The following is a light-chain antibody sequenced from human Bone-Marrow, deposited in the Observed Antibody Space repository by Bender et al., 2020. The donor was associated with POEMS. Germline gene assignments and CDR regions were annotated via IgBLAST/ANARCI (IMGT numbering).Light chain of an antibody. V-gene: IGLV1-44*01. Sequence: QSVLTQPPSASGTPGQWVTISCSGSSSNIGTNPVNWYQQLPGTAPKLLIFGNDNRPSGVPGRFSGSKSGTSASLAISGLQSEDGADYYCAAWEDSLNGWVFGGGTKLTVL. CDR1: SSNIGTNP. J-gene: IGLJ3*02. CDR3: AAWEDSLNGWV. CDR2: GND.